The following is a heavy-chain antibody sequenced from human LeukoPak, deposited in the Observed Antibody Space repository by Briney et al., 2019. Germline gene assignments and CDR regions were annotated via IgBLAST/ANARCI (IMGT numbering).Heavy chain of an antibody. Sequence: PSETLSLTCTVSGGSISSYYWSWIRQPPGKGLEWIGYIYYSGSTNYNPSLKSRVTISVDTSKNQFSLKLSSVTAGDTAVYYCARVRLGYYYYGMDVWGQGTTVTVSS. CDR1: GGSISSYY. V-gene: IGHV4-59*01. CDR2: IYYSGST. J-gene: IGHJ6*02. CDR3: ARVRLGYYYYGMDV.